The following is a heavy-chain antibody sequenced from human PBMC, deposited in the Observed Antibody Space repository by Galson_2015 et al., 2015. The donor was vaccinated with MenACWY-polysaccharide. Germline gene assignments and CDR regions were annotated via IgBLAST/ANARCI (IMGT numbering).Heavy chain of an antibody. V-gene: IGHV1-46*01. Sequence: SVKVSCKASGYTLTSYYMHWVRQAPGQGLEWMGIINPSGGSTSYAQKFQGRVTMTRDTSTSTVYMELSSLRSEDTAVYYCARDGGDIVVVPAAPDYWGQGTLVTVSS. CDR2: INPSGGST. CDR1: GYTLTSYY. CDR3: ARDGGDIVVVPAAPDY. J-gene: IGHJ4*02. D-gene: IGHD2-2*01.